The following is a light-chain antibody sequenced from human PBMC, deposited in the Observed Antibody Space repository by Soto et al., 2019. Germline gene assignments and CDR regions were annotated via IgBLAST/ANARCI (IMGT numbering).Light chain of an antibody. J-gene: IGKJ1*01. V-gene: IGKV1-5*01. CDR1: QSIGLW. Sequence: DVQMTQSPSTLSASVGDRVTITCRASQSIGLWLAWYQEKPGKAPKPLVYDASSLQTGVSSRFSGSGSGTEFTLTISNLKPDDFATYSCHQYSEFPWTFGQGTKVEIK. CDR3: HQYSEFPWT. CDR2: DAS.